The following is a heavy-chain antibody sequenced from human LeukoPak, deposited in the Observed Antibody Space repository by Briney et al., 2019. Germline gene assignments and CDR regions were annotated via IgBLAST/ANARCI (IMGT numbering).Heavy chain of an antibody. CDR1: GYSFTSYW. CDR3: ARGDYYDSSDPALEFDY. V-gene: IGHV5-51*01. D-gene: IGHD3-22*01. CDR2: IYPGDSDT. Sequence: PGESLKISCKGSGYSFTSYWIGWVRQLPGKGLEWMGIIYPGDSDTRYSPSFQGQVTISADKSISTAYLRWSSLKASDTAMYYCARGDYYDSSDPALEFDYWGQGTLVTVSS. J-gene: IGHJ4*02.